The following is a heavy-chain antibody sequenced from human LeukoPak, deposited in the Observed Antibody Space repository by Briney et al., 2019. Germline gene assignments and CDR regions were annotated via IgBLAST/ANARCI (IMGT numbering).Heavy chain of an antibody. D-gene: IGHD3-10*01. CDR1: GYTLTELS. V-gene: IGHV1-24*01. CDR2: FDPEDGET. J-gene: IGHJ4*02. CDR3: ATQPLNYYGSGEAFDY. Sequence: ASVKVSCTVSGYTLTELSMHWVRQAPGKGLEWMGGFDPEDGETIYAQKFQGRVTMTEDTSTDTAYMELSSLRSEDTAVYYCATQPLNYYGSGEAFDYWGQGTLVTVSS.